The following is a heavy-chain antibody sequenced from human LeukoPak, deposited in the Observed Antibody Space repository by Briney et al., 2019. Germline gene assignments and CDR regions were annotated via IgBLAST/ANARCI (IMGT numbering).Heavy chain of an antibody. CDR2: RNPNSGNT. CDR1: GYTFSSYD. CDR3: ARKFLGSRGYYFDY. V-gene: IGHV1-8*01. Sequence: ASVTVSCKASGYTFSSYDINWVRQAPGQGLEWIGWRNPNSGNTVYEQRLQGRGNINRNTSISTAYMQLSSLRSEDTAVYYCARKFLGSRGYYFDYWGQGTLVTVSS. D-gene: IGHD3-10*01. J-gene: IGHJ4*02.